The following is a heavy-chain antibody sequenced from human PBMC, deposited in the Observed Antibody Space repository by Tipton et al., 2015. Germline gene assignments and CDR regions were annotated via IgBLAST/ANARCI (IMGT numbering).Heavy chain of an antibody. J-gene: IGHJ4*02. CDR3: ARGHKNGDSPWDY. Sequence: TLSLTCAVYGGSLSGYYWSWIRQPPGKGLEWIGEMNHSGSTNYNPSLKSRVTISVDTSKNQFSLKVNSVTAADTAVYYCARGHKNGDSPWDYWGQGTLVTVSS. V-gene: IGHV4-34*01. D-gene: IGHD4-17*01. CDR2: MNHSGST. CDR1: GGSLSGYY.